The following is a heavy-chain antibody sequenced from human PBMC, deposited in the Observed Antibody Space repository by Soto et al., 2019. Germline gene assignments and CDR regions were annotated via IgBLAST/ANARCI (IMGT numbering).Heavy chain of an antibody. V-gene: IGHV3-33*01. CDR3: ARESVAARFFDY. J-gene: IGHJ4*02. Sequence: QVQLVESGGGVVQPGRFLRLSCAASGFTFSSYGMHWVRQAPGKGLEWVAVIWYDGSNKYYADSVKGRFTISRDNSKNTLYLQMNSLRAEDTAVYYCARESVAARFFDYWGQGTLVTVSS. D-gene: IGHD2-15*01. CDR2: IWYDGSNK. CDR1: GFTFSSYG.